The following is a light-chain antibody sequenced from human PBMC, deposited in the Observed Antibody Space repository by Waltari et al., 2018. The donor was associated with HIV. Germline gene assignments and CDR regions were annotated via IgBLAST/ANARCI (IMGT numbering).Light chain of an antibody. CDR2: KDT. CDR1: ALPKQX. Sequence: SYELPQPPSVSVSPGQTARIPCSGDALPKQXAYWYQQKPGQAPVLVIYKDTERPSGIPERFSGSSSGTTVTLTISGVQAEDEADYYCQSADSSGTVVFGGGTKLTVL. J-gene: IGLJ2*01. V-gene: IGLV3-25*03. CDR3: QSADSSGTVV.